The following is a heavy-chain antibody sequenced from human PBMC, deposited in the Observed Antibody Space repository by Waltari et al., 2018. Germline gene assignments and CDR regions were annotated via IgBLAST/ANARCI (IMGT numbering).Heavy chain of an antibody. CDR1: GYTRTPLP. CDR3: ATGWYYFDY. J-gene: IGHJ4*02. Sequence: QLQLVKSGAEVKKRGASVTVSCKGSGYTRTPLPMHWVRQAPGKGLEWMGGFDPEDGETIYAQKFQGRVTMTEDTSTDTAYMELSSLRSEDTAVYYCATGWYYFDYWGQGTLVTVSS. CDR2: FDPEDGET. D-gene: IGHD2-15*01. V-gene: IGHV1-24*01.